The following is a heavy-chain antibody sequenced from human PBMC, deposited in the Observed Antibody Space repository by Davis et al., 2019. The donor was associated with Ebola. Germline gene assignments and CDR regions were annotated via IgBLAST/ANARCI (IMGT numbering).Heavy chain of an antibody. CDR1: GYTFTDYS. J-gene: IGHJ4*02. Sequence: ASVKVSCKSSGYTFTDYSFLWVRQAPGQGLEWVGRINPNTGGTVYAQKFQGRVTMTRDTSISTVYMELSSLRYDDTADYYCARGHNYAHEYWGQGTLVTVSS. CDR3: ARGHNYAHEY. CDR2: INPNTGGT. D-gene: IGHD4-11*01. V-gene: IGHV1-2*06.